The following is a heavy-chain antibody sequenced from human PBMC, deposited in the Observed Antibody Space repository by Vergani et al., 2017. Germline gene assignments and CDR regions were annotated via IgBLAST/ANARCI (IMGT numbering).Heavy chain of an antibody. CDR3: ARDLPDSSGWNDIDAFDI. CDR2: IYYSGST. CDR1: GGSISSYY. J-gene: IGHJ3*02. V-gene: IGHV4-59*01. Sequence: QVQLQESGPGLVKPSETLSLTCTVSGGSISSYYWSWIRQPPGKGLEWIGYIYYSGSTNYNPSLKSRVTISVDTSKNQFSLKLSSVTAADTAVYYCARDLPDSSGWNDIDAFDIWGQGTMVTVSS. D-gene: IGHD6-19*01.